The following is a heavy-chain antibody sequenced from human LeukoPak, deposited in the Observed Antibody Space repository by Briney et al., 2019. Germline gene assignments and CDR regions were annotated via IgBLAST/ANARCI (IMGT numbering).Heavy chain of an antibody. CDR1: GFTFSSYG. CDR2: ISGSGGST. J-gene: IGHJ4*02. V-gene: IGHV3-23*01. CDR3: LCRDGYNGAGY. D-gene: IGHD5-24*01. Sequence: PGGSLRLSCAASGFTFSSYGMSWVRQAPGKGLEWVSAISGSGGSTYYADSVKGRFTISRDNSKNTLYLQMNSLRAEDTAVYYCLCRDGYNGAGYWGQGTLVTVSS.